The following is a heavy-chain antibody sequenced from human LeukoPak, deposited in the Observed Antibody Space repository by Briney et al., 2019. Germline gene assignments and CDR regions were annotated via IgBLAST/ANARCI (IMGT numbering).Heavy chain of an antibody. V-gene: IGHV1-2*02. J-gene: IGHJ4*02. Sequence: ASVKVSCKASGYTFTCYYMHWVRQAPGQGQEWMGWINPNSGGTNNAQKCHGRVTLTRDRYNSTAYMEMSRLRSDDTAVYYCARSPVYLSSGYYYDWGQGTLVTVSS. CDR3: ARSPVYLSSGYYYD. CDR2: INPNSGGT. D-gene: IGHD3-22*01. CDR1: GYTFTCYY.